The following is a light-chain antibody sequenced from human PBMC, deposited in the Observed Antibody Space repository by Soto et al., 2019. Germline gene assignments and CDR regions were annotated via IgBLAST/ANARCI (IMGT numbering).Light chain of an antibody. J-gene: IGKJ4*01. Sequence: DIVLTQSPGPLSLSPGERATLSCMASQSVRSSYFAWYQQKPGQAPRLLIFGASTRAPGIPDRFSGSWSGTDFTLTISKLEPEDVALFYCQQYGNSPLTFVGGTKVDIK. CDR2: GAS. V-gene: IGKV3-20*01. CDR3: QQYGNSPLT. CDR1: QSVRSSY.